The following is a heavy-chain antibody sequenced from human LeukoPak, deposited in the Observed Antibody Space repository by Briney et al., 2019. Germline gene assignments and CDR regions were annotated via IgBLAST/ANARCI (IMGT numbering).Heavy chain of an antibody. CDR3: AKGRSTNLYYYYYMDV. CDR2: ISGSGGST. Sequence: GGSLRLSCAASGFTFSSYVMSWVRQAPGKGLEWVSAISGSGGSTYYADSVKGRFTISRDNSKNTLYLQMNSLRAEDTAVYYCAKGRSTNLYYYYYMDVWGKGTTVTVSS. J-gene: IGHJ6*03. V-gene: IGHV3-23*01. CDR1: GFTFSSYV. D-gene: IGHD2-2*01.